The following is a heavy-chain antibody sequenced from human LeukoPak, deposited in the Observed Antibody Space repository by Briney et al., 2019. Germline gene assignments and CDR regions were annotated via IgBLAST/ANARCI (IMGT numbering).Heavy chain of an antibody. CDR3: ARDADMYYYVDN. D-gene: IGHD3-10*01. J-gene: IGHJ4*02. V-gene: IGHV4-31*11. CDR1: SGSISSSGYY. Sequence: SETLSLTCAVSSGSISSSGYYCSWIRQHPGKGLEWIGCIYYSGSTYYNPSLKSRVTISVDTSKNQFSLSLSSVTAADTAVYYCARDADMYYYVDNWGQGTLVTVSS. CDR2: IYYSGST.